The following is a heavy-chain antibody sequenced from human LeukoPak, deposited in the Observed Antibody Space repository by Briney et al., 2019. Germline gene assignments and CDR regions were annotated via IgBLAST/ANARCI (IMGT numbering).Heavy chain of an antibody. D-gene: IGHD2-2*02. V-gene: IGHV3-21*01. CDR2: ISSTSGYI. CDR1: GFTFSTYS. CDR3: ARDIVVVPAAIQYYYYYYGMDV. Sequence: PGGSLRLSCAASGFTFSTYSMNWVRQVPGKGLEWVSSISSTSGYIYYADSVKGRFTISRDNAKNSLYLQMNSLRAEDTALYYCARDIVVVPAAIQYYYYYYGMDVWGQGTTVTVSS. J-gene: IGHJ6*02.